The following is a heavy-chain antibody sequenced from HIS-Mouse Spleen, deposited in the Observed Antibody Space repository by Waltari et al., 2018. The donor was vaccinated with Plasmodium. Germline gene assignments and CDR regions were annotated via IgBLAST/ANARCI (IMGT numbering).Heavy chain of an antibody. D-gene: IGHD1-7*01. Sequence: QLQLQESGPGLVKPSETLSLTCTVPGGSISSSSYYWGWCRQPPGKGLEWIGSIYYSGSTYYNPSLKSRVTISVDTSKNQFSLKLSSVTAADTAVYYCARDRITGTSYFDYWGQGTLVTVSS. CDR1: GGSISSSSYY. V-gene: IGHV4-39*07. J-gene: IGHJ4*02. CDR2: IYYSGST. CDR3: ARDRITGTSYFDY.